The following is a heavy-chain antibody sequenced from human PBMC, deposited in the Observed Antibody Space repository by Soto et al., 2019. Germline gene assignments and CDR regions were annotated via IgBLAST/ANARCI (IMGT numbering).Heavy chain of an antibody. CDR3: AKPRDYYYYYGMDV. J-gene: IGHJ6*02. CDR1: GFTVSSNY. Sequence: GGSLRLSYAASGFTVSSNYMSWVRQAPGEGLEWVSVIYSGGSTYYADFVKGRFTISRDKNTLYLQMNSLRAEDTAVYYCAKPRDYYYYYGMDVWGQGTTVTVSS. CDR2: IYSGGST. V-gene: IGHV3-53*01.